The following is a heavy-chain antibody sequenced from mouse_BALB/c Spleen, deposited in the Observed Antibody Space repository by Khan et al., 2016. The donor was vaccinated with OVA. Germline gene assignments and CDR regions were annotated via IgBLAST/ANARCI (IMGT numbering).Heavy chain of an antibody. Sequence: QVQLQQSGGEVVRPGTSVKISCKASGYTFTNYWLGWVRQRPGHGLEWIGDIYPGGYFTNYNEKFKDKATLTVDTSSTTANMQLSSLTSEDSAVYFCARWATWYFDFWGAGTTVTVSS. CDR1: GYTFTNYW. CDR2: IYPGGYFT. CDR3: ARWATWYFDF. J-gene: IGHJ1*01. V-gene: IGHV1-63*02. D-gene: IGHD3-1*01.